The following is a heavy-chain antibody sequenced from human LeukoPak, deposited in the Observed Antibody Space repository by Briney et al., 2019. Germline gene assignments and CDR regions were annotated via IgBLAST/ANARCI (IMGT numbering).Heavy chain of an antibody. CDR3: AKDVESDIVVVVAAAFDI. Sequence: ASVKVSCKASGYTFTSYDINWVRQATGQGLEWMGWMNPNSGNTGYAQKFQGRVTMTRNTSISTAYMELSSLRSEDTAVYYCAKDVESDIVVVVAAAFDIWGQGTMVTVSS. CDR1: GYTFTSYD. J-gene: IGHJ3*02. V-gene: IGHV1-8*01. CDR2: MNPNSGNT. D-gene: IGHD2-15*01.